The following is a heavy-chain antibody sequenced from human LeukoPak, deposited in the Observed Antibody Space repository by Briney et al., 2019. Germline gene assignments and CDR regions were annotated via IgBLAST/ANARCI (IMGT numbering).Heavy chain of an antibody. J-gene: IGHJ6*03. V-gene: IGHV1-69*05. Sequence: SVTVSCKASGGTFSSYAISWVRQAPGQGLEWMGGIIPIFGTANYAQKFQGRVTITTDESTSTAYMELSSLRSEDTAVYYCARERPITIFGVAHYYYYYMDVWGKGTTVTVSS. CDR1: GGTFSSYA. D-gene: IGHD3-3*01. CDR3: ARERPITIFGVAHYYYYYMDV. CDR2: IIPIFGTA.